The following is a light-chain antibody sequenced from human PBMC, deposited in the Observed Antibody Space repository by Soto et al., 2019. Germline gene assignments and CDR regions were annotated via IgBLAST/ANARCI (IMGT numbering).Light chain of an antibody. J-gene: IGLJ2*01. CDR3: SSYAGNNIVV. CDR2: GVS. V-gene: IGLV2-8*01. Sequence: QSVLTQPPSVSGSPGQSVTISCSGTSGDVGGYNYVSWYQQHPGTAPKLVIYGVSERPSAVPDRFSASKSGNTASLTVSGLQADDEAEYYCSSYAGNNIVVFGGGTKLTVL. CDR1: SGDVGGYNY.